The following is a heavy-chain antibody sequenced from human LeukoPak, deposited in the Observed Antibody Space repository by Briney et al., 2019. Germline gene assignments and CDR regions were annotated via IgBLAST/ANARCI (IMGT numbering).Heavy chain of an antibody. V-gene: IGHV3-9*01. CDR2: ISWNSGSI. CDR1: GFTFDDYA. Sequence: PGGSLRLSCAASGFTFDDYAMHWVRQAPGKGLEWVSGISWNSGSIGYADSVKGRFTISRDNAKNSLYLQMNSLRAEDTAVYYCASLYDSSLGDNWFDPWGQGTLVTVSS. CDR3: ASLYDSSLGDNWFDP. J-gene: IGHJ5*02. D-gene: IGHD3-22*01.